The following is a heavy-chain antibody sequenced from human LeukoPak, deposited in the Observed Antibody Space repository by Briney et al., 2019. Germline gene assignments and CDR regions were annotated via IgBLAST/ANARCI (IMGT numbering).Heavy chain of an antibody. Sequence: CRRLACEPAGFTFTKYWMHWVRQAPGKGLGWVSRIMSDGGSTNYDDSVKCRFTNPRNKAKNKLYHQKNNLRAEDPDVYVYARDTSLYCSGGSGFSDYFDYWGQGTLVAVCS. CDR1: GFTFTKYW. V-gene: IGHV3-74*01. D-gene: IGHD2-15*01. CDR2: IMSDGGST. CDR3: ARDTSLYCSGGSGFSDYFDY. J-gene: IGHJ4*02.